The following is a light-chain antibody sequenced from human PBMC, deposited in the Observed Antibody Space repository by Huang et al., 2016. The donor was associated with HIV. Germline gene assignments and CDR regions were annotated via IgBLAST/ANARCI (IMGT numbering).Light chain of an antibody. V-gene: IGKV1-39*01. Sequence: DIQMTQSPSSLSASVGDRVTITCRTSQSLSSYLNWYQQKPGKAPKLLIYAASSLQSGVPSRFSGSGSGTDVTLTISSLQPEDFATYYCQQSYSTPPWTFGQGTKVEIK. CDR3: QQSYSTPPWT. CDR1: QSLSSY. CDR2: AAS. J-gene: IGKJ1*01.